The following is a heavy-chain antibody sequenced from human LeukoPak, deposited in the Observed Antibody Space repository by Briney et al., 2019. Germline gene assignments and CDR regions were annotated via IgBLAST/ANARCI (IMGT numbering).Heavy chain of an antibody. V-gene: IGHV3-23*01. CDR3: ARVPCADFWSGQCWFDP. J-gene: IGHJ5*02. CDR2: ISGSGGST. CDR1: GFTFSSYA. Sequence: GGSLRLSCAASGFTFSSYAMSWVRQAPGQGLEWVAAISGSGGSTYYADSVKGRFTISRDNSKNTLYLQTNSLRAEDTAVYYCARVPCADFWSGQCWFDPWGQGTLVTVSS. D-gene: IGHD3-3*01.